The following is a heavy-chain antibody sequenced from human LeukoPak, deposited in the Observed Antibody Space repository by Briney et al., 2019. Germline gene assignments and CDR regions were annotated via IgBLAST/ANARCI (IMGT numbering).Heavy chain of an antibody. CDR1: GGSINSYY. CDR2: IYYSGAT. CDR3: ARGGWSLDY. J-gene: IGHJ4*02. Sequence: PSETLSLTCTVSGGSINSYYWSRIRKPPGKGLEWIGYIYYSGATNYNPSLGSRVTISVDTSNNKFSLNLRSVTAADTAIYYCARGGWSLDYWGKGILVTVSS. V-gene: IGHV4-59*12. D-gene: IGHD6-19*01.